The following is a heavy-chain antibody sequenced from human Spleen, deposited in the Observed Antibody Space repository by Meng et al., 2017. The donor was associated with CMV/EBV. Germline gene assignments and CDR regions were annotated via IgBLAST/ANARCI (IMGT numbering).Heavy chain of an antibody. J-gene: IGHJ4*02. CDR3: ARISSPGIAVAGGLDY. Sequence: GYTFTADYIHWVRQAPGQGLEWLGWINPNTGGTNYAQRYQGRVTMTTDTSINTAYMELRRLRSDDTAVYYCARISSPGIAVAGGLDYWGQGTLVTVSS. CDR2: INPNTGGT. CDR1: GYTFTADY. D-gene: IGHD6-19*01. V-gene: IGHV1-2*02.